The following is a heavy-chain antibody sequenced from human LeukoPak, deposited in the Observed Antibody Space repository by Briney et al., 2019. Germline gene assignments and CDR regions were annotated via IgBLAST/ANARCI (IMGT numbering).Heavy chain of an antibody. J-gene: IGHJ2*01. CDR2: ILPIFGTA. CDR1: GGTFSSYA. Sequence: ASVKVSCKASGGTFSSYAISWVRQAPGQGLEWMGGILPIFGTANYAQKFQGRVTITADESTSTAYMELSSLRSEDTAVYYCARVPPSRPGITMVRGVFNWYFDLWGRGTLVTVSS. CDR3: ARVPPSRPGITMVRGVFNWYFDL. V-gene: IGHV1-69*01. D-gene: IGHD3-10*01.